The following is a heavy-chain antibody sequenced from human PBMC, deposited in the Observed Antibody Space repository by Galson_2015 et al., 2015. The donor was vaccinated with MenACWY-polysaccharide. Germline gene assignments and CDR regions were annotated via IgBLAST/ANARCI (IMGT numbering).Heavy chain of an antibody. Sequence: ETLSLTCAVYGGSLRTYFCHWIRPPPGKGLEWIGEINPSGSTNYNPSLKSRVTILVDTSRNQFSLKLTSVIAADTAVFYCASGPSRYSRSWGQGTLVTVSS. CDR1: GGSLRTYF. V-gene: IGHV4-34*01. CDR2: INPSGST. J-gene: IGHJ5*02. CDR3: ASGPSRYSRS. D-gene: IGHD6-6*01.